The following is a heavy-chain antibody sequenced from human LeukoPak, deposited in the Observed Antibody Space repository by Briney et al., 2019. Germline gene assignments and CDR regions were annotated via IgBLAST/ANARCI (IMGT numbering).Heavy chain of an antibody. CDR1: GYTFTSYG. D-gene: IGHD2-2*01. CDR3: ARDAIVVVPAAMNSRYYYGMDV. V-gene: IGHV1-18*01. Sequence: APVTVSCTASGYTFTSYGISWVRQAPGQGLEWMGWISAYNGNTNYAQKLQGRVTMTTDTSTSTAYMELRSLRSDDTAVYYCARDAIVVVPAAMNSRYYYGMDVWGQGTTVTVSS. CDR2: ISAYNGNT. J-gene: IGHJ6*02.